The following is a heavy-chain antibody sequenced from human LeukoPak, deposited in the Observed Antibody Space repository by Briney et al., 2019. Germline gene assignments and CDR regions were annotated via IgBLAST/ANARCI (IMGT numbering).Heavy chain of an antibody. CDR1: GFTFSSYW. J-gene: IGHJ3*02. Sequence: GGSLRLSCAASGFTFSSYWMSWVRQAPGKGLEWVANIKEDGSEIYYVDSMKGRLTISRDNAKNSLYLQMNSLRAEDTAVYYCVRDPYSRGFGAFDIWGQGTMVTVSS. D-gene: IGHD6-19*01. CDR3: VRDPYSRGFGAFDI. V-gene: IGHV3-7*04. CDR2: IKEDGSEI.